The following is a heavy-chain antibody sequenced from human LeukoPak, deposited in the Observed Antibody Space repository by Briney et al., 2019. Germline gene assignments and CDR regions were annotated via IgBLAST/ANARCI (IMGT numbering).Heavy chain of an antibody. D-gene: IGHD3-22*01. J-gene: IGHJ3*02. CDR3: ARGISVDSSGYPPVGASDI. CDR1: GFTFSSYA. Sequence: GGSLRLSCAASGFTFSSYAMHWVRQAPGKGLEWVAVISYDGSNKYYADSVKGRFTISRDNSKNTLYLQMNSLRAEDTAVYYCARGISVDSSGYPPVGASDIWGQGTMVTVSS. CDR2: ISYDGSNK. V-gene: IGHV3-30-3*01.